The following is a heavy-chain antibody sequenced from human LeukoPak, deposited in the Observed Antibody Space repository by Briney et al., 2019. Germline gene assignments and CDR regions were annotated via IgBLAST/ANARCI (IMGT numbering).Heavy chain of an antibody. CDR2: ISYDGSNK. J-gene: IGHJ5*02. CDR3: ARDYGDNNWFDH. CDR1: GFTFSSYG. V-gene: IGHV3-30*03. Sequence: GGSPRLSCAASGFTFSSYGMHWVRQAPGKGLEWVAVISYDGSNKYYADSVKGRFTISRDNSKNTLYLQMNSLRAEDTAVYYCARDYGDNNWFDHWGQGTLVTVSS. D-gene: IGHD4-17*01.